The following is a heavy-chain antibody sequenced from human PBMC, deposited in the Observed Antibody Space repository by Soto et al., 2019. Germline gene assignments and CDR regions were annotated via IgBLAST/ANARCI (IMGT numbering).Heavy chain of an antibody. CDR2: INHSGST. V-gene: IGHV4-34*01. Sequence: SETLSLTCAVYGGSFSGYYWSWIRQPPGKGLEWIGEINHSGSTNYNPSLKSRVTISADKSISTAYLQWSSLKASDTAMYYCARPIAGYSSGWEPPNDYWGQGTLVTVSS. CDR1: GGSFSGYY. CDR3: ARPIAGYSSGWEPPNDY. J-gene: IGHJ4*02. D-gene: IGHD6-19*01.